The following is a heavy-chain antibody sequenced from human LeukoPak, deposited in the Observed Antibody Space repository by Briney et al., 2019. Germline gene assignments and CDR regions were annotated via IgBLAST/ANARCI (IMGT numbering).Heavy chain of an antibody. CDR2: MNPNSGNT. J-gene: IGHJ4*02. Sequence: ASVKVSCTASGYTFTSYDINWVRQATGQGLEWMGWMNPNSGNTGYAQKFQGRVTMTRNTSISTAYMELSSLRSEDTAVYYCARGGYDFWSGYYLTGSNTIDYWGQGTLVTVSS. V-gene: IGHV1-8*01. D-gene: IGHD3-3*01. CDR3: ARGGYDFWSGYYLTGSNTIDY. CDR1: GYTFTSYD.